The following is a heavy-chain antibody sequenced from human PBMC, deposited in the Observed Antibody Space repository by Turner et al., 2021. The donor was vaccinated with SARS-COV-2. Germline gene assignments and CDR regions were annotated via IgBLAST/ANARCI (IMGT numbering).Heavy chain of an antibody. J-gene: IGHJ4*02. D-gene: IGHD3-3*01. CDR3: ARNFWSCYHTGGFDY. CDR1: GGTFSSFA. V-gene: IGHV1-69*18. Sequence: QVQLLQSGAEVKTLGSSVKLPCRFFGGTFSSFAVTWVRQAPGQGLGWMGTVIPILRKTNHAQTIQNRLTTNADESTITIYMELSSLPSADTAMYYWARNFWSCYHTGGFDYWGQGSMITVSS. CDR2: VIPILRKT.